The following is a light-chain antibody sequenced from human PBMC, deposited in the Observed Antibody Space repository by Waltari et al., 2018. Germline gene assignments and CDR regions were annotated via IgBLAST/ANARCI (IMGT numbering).Light chain of an antibody. Sequence: EIVLTQSPATLSLSPWERANLPRRASQSASTLLAWYQQKPGQAPRLLIYDATNRATGIPARFSGSGSGTDFTLTISSLEHEDFAVYYCQQRNNWPPLTFGGGTKVEIK. CDR2: DAT. V-gene: IGKV3-11*01. CDR1: QSASTL. CDR3: QQRNNWPPLT. J-gene: IGKJ4*01.